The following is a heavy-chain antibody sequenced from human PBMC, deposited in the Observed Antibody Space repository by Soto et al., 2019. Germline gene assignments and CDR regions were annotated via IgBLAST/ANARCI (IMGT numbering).Heavy chain of an antibody. D-gene: IGHD3-22*01. J-gene: IGHJ5*02. CDR2: ISAYNGNT. Sequence: ASVKVSCKASGYTFTSYGISWVRQAPGQGLEWMGWISAYNGNTNYAQKLQGRVTMTTDTSTSTACMELRSLRSDDTAVYYCARDREVVNWFDPWGQGTLVTVSS. CDR3: ARDREVVNWFDP. V-gene: IGHV1-18*01. CDR1: GYTFTSYG.